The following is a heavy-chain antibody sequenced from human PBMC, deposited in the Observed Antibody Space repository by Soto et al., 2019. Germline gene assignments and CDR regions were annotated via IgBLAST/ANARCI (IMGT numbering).Heavy chain of an antibody. CDR3: AKGRGGSGSLTPRVAF. J-gene: IGHJ4*02. CDR1: GFTFNNYA. Sequence: EVQLLESGGGLVQPGGSLRLSCAASGFTFNNYAMSWVRQAPGKGLEWVSAISGGGDTTSYADSVKGRFTVSRDGSKNTLYVQMNSLRAEDTTVYYCAKGRGGSGSLTPRVAFWGQGTLVTVSS. CDR2: ISGGGDTT. V-gene: IGHV3-23*01. D-gene: IGHD3-10*01.